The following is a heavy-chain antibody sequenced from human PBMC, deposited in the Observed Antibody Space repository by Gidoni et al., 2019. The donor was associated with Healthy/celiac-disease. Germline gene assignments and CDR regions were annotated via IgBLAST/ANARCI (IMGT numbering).Heavy chain of an antibody. CDR3: ARSPFEYSSSSPSYYYYYGMDV. J-gene: IGHJ6*02. CDR1: GFTFSSYG. Sequence: QVQLVESGGGVVQPGRSLRLSCAASGFTFSSYGMHWVRQAPGKGLEWVAVIWYDGSNKYYADSVKGRFTISRDNSKNTLYLKMNSLRAEDTAVYYCARSPFEYSSSSPSYYYYYGMDVWGQGTTGTVSS. V-gene: IGHV3-33*01. CDR2: IWYDGSNK. D-gene: IGHD6-6*01.